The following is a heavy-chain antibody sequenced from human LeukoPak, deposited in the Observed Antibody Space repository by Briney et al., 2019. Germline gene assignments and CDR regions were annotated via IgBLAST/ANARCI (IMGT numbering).Heavy chain of an antibody. D-gene: IGHD5-12*01. J-gene: IGHJ4*02. V-gene: IGHV3-30-3*01. CDR1: GFTFSSYA. CDR2: ISYDGSNK. Sequence: GRSLRLSCAASGFTFSSYAMHWVRQAPGKGLEWVAVISYDGSNKYYADSVKGRFTISRDNSKNTLYLQMNSLRAEDTAVYYCARDGRNGYEDDYWGQGTLVTVSS. CDR3: ARDGRNGYEDDY.